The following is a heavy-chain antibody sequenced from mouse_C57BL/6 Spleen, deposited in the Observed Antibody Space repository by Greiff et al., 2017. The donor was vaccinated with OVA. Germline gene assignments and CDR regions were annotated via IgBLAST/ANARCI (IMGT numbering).Heavy chain of an antibody. Sequence: QVQLKQPGAELVKPGASVKMSCKASGYTFTSYWITWVKQRPGQGLEWIGDIYPGSGSTNYNEKFKSKTTLTVDTSSSTAYMQLSSLTSEDSAVYYCATIYYGNYEDYWGQGTTLTVSS. CDR1: GYTFTSYW. D-gene: IGHD2-1*01. J-gene: IGHJ2*01. CDR2: IYPGSGST. CDR3: ATIYYGNYEDY. V-gene: IGHV1-55*01.